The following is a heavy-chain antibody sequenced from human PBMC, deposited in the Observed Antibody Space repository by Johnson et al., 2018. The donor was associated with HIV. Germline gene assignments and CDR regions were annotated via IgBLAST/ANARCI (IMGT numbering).Heavy chain of an antibody. CDR3: ARDFVAFGECTAFDM. V-gene: IGHV3-20*04. J-gene: IGHJ3*02. D-gene: IGHD3-10*01. Sequence: VQLVESGGGLVQPGGSLRLSCAASGFTFSSYAMSWVRQAPGKGLEWVSGINWNGGSTGHADSVKGRFTISRDNAKNSLYLQMNSLRAEDTALYYCARDFVAFGECTAFDMWGQGTMVTVSS. CDR2: INWNGGST. CDR1: GFTFSSYA.